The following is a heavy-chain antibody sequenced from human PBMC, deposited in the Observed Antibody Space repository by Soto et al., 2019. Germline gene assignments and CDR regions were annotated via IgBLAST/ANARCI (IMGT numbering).Heavy chain of an antibody. V-gene: IGHV4-39*01. CDR2: IYYSGST. CDR1: GGSISSSSYY. CDR3: ARQPPAMVRGDWFDP. Sequence: QLQLQESGPGLVKPSETLSLTCTVSGGSISSSSYYWGWIRQPPGKGLEWIGIIYYSGSTYYNPSLKSRVTISVDTSKNQCSLKLSSVTAADTAVYYCARQPPAMVRGDWFDPWGQGTLVTVSS. D-gene: IGHD3-10*01. J-gene: IGHJ5*02.